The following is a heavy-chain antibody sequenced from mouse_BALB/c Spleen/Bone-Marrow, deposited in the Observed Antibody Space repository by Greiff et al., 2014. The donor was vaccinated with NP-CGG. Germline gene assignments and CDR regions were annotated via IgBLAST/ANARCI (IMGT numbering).Heavy chain of an antibody. Sequence: EVQVVESGPELVKPGASVKVSCKASGYSFTDYNMYWVKQSHGKSLEWIGYIDPYNGGTSYNQKLKGKATLTVDKSSSTAFMHLNSLTSEDSAVYYCASYHSSGYAMDYWGQGTSVTVSS. J-gene: IGHJ4*01. CDR1: GYSFTDYN. CDR2: IDPYNGGT. CDR3: ASYHSSGYAMDY. V-gene: IGHV1S135*01. D-gene: IGHD3-1*01.